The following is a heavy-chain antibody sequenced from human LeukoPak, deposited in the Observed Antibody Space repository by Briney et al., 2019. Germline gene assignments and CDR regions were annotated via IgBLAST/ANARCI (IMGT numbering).Heavy chain of an antibody. CDR3: ASRLFGVVIEK. CDR1: GGSFSGYY. J-gene: IGHJ4*02. V-gene: IGHV4-34*01. CDR2: INHSGSH. Sequence: PSETLSLTCAVYGGSFSGYYWSWIRQPPGEGLEWIGEINHSGSHNYHPSLKSRATISVDTSKNQFSLKLSSVTAADTAVYYCASRLFGVVIEKWGQGTLVTVSS. D-gene: IGHD3-3*01.